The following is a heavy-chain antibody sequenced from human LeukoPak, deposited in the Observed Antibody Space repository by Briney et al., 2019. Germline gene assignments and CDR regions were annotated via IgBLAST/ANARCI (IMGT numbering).Heavy chain of an antibody. D-gene: IGHD6-19*01. CDR1: GVTFSSYS. CDR2: ISSRSTYI. J-gene: IGHJ4*02. Sequence: PGGSLRLSCAASGVTFSSYSMNWVRQAPGKGLEWVSSISSRSTYIYYADSVKGRFTISRDNAKNSLYLQMNSLRAEETAVYYCARTGHSSGWSAYFDYWGQGTLVTVSS. V-gene: IGHV3-21*01. CDR3: ARTGHSSGWSAYFDY.